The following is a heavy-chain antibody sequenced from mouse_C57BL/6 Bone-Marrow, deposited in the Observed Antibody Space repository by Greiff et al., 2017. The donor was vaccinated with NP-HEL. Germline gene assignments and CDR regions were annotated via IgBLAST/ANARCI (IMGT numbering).Heavy chain of an antibody. D-gene: IGHD2-12*01. CDR2: INYDGSST. CDR1: GFTFSDYY. Sequence: EVQLVESEGGLVQPGSSMKLSCTASGFTFSDYYMAWVRQVPEKGLEWVANINYDGSSTYYLDSLKSRFIISRDNAKNILYLQISSLKSEDTATYYCARDKIRRGYYAMDYWGQGTSVTVSS. V-gene: IGHV5-16*01. CDR3: ARDKIRRGYYAMDY. J-gene: IGHJ4*01.